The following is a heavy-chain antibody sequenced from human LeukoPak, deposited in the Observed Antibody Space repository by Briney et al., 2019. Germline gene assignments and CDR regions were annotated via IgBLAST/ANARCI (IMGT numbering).Heavy chain of an antibody. Sequence: PGGSLRLSCAASGFTFSSYSMNWVRQAPGKGLEWVSSISSTGSYIYYADSLKGRFTISRDNAKNSLYLQMNSLRAEDTAVYYCARVFYGSGSPIALDYWGQGTLVTVSS. V-gene: IGHV3-21*01. CDR3: ARVFYGSGSPIALDY. CDR1: GFTFSSYS. CDR2: ISSTGSYI. J-gene: IGHJ4*02. D-gene: IGHD3-10*01.